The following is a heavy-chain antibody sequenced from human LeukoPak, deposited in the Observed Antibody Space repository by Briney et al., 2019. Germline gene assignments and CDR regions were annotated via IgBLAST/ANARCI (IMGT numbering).Heavy chain of an antibody. D-gene: IGHD1-14*01. J-gene: IGHJ4*02. V-gene: IGHV3-21*06. CDR2: ISSSSSYI. CDR3: AADPGYYFDY. Sequence: GGSLRLSCAASGSTFSSYSMNWVRQAPGKGLEWVSSISSSSSYIYYADSVKGRFTISRDNAKSSLYLQMNSLGAEDTAVYYCAADPGYYFDYWGQGTLVTVSS. CDR1: GSTFSSYS.